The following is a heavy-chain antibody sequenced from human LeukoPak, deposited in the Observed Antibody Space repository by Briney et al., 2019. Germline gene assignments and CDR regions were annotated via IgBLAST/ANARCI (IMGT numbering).Heavy chain of an antibody. CDR1: GFTFSSYG. Sequence: GGSLRLSCAASGFTFSSYGMHWVRQAPGKGLEWVAVIWYDGSNKYYADSVKGRFTISRDNSKNTLYLQMNSLRAEDTAVYYXXXGXXTGKYYGMDVWGQGTTVTVSS. V-gene: IGHV3-33*01. CDR2: IWYDGSNK. CDR3: XXGXXTGKYYGMDV. J-gene: IGHJ6*02. D-gene: IGHD1-1*01.